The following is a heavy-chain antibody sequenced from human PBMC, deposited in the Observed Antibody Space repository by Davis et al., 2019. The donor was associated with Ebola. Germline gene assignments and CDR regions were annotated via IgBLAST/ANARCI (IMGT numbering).Heavy chain of an antibody. CDR2: IRYDGSNK. Sequence: PGGSLRLSCAASGFTFSSYGMHWVRQAPGKGLEWVAFIRYDGSNKYYADSVKDRFTISRDNSKNTLYLQMNSLKTEDTAVYFCSTELHLIGMFDYWGQGALVTVSS. J-gene: IGHJ4*02. CDR1: GFTFSSYG. CDR3: STELHLIGMFDY. D-gene: IGHD2-21*01. V-gene: IGHV3-30*02.